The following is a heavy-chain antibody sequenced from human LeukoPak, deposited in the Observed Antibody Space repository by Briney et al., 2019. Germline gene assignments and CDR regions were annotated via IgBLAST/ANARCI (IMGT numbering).Heavy chain of an antibody. CDR1: GYSISSGYY. J-gene: IGHJ4*02. CDR2: TYHSGST. D-gene: IGHD3-22*01. CDR3: ARDLQLTKSSGYTDY. Sequence: PSETLSLTCTVSGYSISSGYYWGWIRQPPGKGLEWIGSTYHSGSTYYNPSLKSRVTISVDTSKNQFSLKLSSVTAADTAVYYCARDLQLTKSSGYTDYWGQGTLVTVSS. V-gene: IGHV4-38-2*02.